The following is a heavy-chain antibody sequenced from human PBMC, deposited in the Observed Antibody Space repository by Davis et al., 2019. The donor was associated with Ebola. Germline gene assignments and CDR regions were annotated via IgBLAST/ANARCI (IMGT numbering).Heavy chain of an antibody. CDR3: AKGSALED. V-gene: IGHV3-30*18. CDR2: ISYDGSNK. D-gene: IGHD1-1*01. Sequence: PGGSLRLSCAASGFTFSSYGMHWVRQAPGKGLEWVAVISYDGSNKYYADSVKGRFTISRDNSKNTLYLQMNSLRAEDTAVYYCAKGSALEDWGQGTLVTVSS. J-gene: IGHJ4*02. CDR1: GFTFSSYG.